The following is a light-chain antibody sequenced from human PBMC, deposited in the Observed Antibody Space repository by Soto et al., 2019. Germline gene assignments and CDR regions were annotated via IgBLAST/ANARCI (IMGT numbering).Light chain of an antibody. CDR1: QIVTSSQ. J-gene: IGKJ5*01. CDR3: QQSSSSPIT. V-gene: IGKV3-20*01. Sequence: VLQQWPGTLSLSPGAVDTVSCRVGQIVTSSQVAWYQQKPGQVPRLLMYAASSRATGIPDRFSGSGSGTDFTITISRLEAEDFAVYYCQQSSSSPITFGQWERLEIK. CDR2: AAS.